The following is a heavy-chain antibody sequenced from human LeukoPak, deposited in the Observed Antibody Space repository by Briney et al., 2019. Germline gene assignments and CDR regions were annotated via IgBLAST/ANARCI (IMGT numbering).Heavy chain of an antibody. CDR1: GFTFSSYW. Sequence: GGSLRLSCVASGFTFSSYWMAWVRQAPGKGLEWVANMKQDGSAKHYADSVKGRFSISRDNSKNSVYLQMDSLRAEDTALYYCARDNVGALDYWGYGTLVTVSS. J-gene: IGHJ4*01. CDR2: MKQDGSAK. D-gene: IGHD1-26*01. V-gene: IGHV3-7*01. CDR3: ARDNVGALDY.